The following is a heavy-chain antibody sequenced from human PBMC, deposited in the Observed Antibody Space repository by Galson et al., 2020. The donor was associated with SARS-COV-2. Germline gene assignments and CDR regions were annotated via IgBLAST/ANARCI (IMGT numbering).Heavy chain of an antibody. D-gene: IGHD3-16*01. V-gene: IGHV4-34*01. Sequence: SETLSLTCAVYGGSFSGYYWSWIRQPPGKGLEWIGEINHSGSTNYNPSLKSRVTISVDTSKNQFSLKLSSVTAADTAVYYCARGDTYLNWFDPWGQGTLVTVSS. CDR1: GGSFSGYY. CDR2: INHSGST. J-gene: IGHJ5*02. CDR3: ARGDTYLNWFDP.